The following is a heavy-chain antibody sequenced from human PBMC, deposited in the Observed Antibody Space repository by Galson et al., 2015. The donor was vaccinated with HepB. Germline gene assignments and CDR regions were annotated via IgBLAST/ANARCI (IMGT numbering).Heavy chain of an antibody. CDR2: IIPILGIA. D-gene: IGHD6-19*01. Sequence: SVKVSCKASGYTFTSYYMFWVRQAPGQGLEWMGRIIPILGIANYAQKFQGRVTITADKSTSTAYMELSSLRSEDTAVYYCASALPGYSSGWNFDYWGQGTLVTVSS. V-gene: IGHV1-69*02. CDR1: GYTFTSYY. CDR3: ASALPGYSSGWNFDY. J-gene: IGHJ4*02.